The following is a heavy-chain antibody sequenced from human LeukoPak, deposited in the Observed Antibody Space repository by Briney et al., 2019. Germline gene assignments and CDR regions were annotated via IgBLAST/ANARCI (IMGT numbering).Heavy chain of an antibody. CDR1: GYTFTSYD. CDR3: ARALYYYDSSGYYPYYFDY. Sequence: GASVKVSCKASGYTFTSYDINWVRQATGQGLEWMGWMNPNSGNTGYAQKFQGRVTMTRNTSISTAYMELSSLRAEDTAVYYCARALYYYDSSGYYPYYFDYWGQGTLVTVSS. CDR2: MNPNSGNT. D-gene: IGHD3-22*01. V-gene: IGHV1-8*01. J-gene: IGHJ4*02.